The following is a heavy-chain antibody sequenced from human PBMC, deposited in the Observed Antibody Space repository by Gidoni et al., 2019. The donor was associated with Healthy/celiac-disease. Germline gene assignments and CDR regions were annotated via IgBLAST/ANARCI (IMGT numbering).Heavy chain of an antibody. CDR3: ARDQGATMVGWFDP. Sequence: QVQLVQSGAEVKKPGSSVKVSCKASGGTFRSYAISWVRQAPGQGLEWMGRIIPILGIANYAQKFQGRVTITADKSTSTAYMELSSLRSEDTDVYYCARDQGATMVGWFDPWGQGTLVTVSS. D-gene: IGHD5-12*01. CDR2: IIPILGIA. J-gene: IGHJ5*02. CDR1: GGTFRSYA. V-gene: IGHV1-69*04.